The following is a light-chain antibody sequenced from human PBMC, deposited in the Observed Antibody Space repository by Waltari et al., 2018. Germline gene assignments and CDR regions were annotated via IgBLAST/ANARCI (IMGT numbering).Light chain of an antibody. CDR3: QSYDTSLGVV. Sequence: QSVLTQPPSVSGAPGQRVPISCTGSWYNIGAGPGGHWYQQLPGKAPTLLIYGINTRPPGVPDRFFGSKSGTSASLAIPGLQPEDEADYYCQSYDTSLGVVFGGGTKLTVL. V-gene: IGLV1-40*01. CDR1: WYNIGAGPG. J-gene: IGLJ2*01. CDR2: GIN.